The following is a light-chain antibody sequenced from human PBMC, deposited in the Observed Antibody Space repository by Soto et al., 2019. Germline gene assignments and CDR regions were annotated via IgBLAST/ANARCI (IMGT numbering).Light chain of an antibody. J-gene: IGKJ1*01. CDR2: GAS. CDR3: QQYSDWPPT. CDR1: QSVSSN. V-gene: IGKV3-15*01. Sequence: EIVVTQSPAPLSVSPGERATLSCRASQSVSSNLAWYQQKPGQAPRLLINGASTRATGIPARFSGSGSGTEFSLTISSLQSEDFAVYYCQQYSDWPPTFGQGTKVDIK.